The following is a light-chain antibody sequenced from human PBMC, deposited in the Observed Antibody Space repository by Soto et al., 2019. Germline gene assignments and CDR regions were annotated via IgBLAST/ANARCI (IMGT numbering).Light chain of an antibody. J-gene: IGKJ5*01. V-gene: IGKV1-5*01. CDR3: QQHHRSSIT. CDR2: DAS. CDR1: QSLNIW. Sequence: DIEMIQSPSTWWAPVGDRVPVTCRASQSLNIWLAWYQQRPGKAPKLLIYDASTLERGVPSRFSGTGSGTEFTLTISSLQPDDFATYYCQQHHRSSITFGQGTRLEIK.